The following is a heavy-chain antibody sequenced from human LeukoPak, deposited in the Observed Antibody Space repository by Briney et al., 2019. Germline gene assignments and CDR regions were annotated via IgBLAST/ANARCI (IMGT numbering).Heavy chain of an antibody. V-gene: IGHV4-4*07. CDR2: IYTGGST. CDR1: GGSIGTYY. CDR3: ARAPTAYCLSTNCQPYFDY. D-gene: IGHD2-2*01. Sequence: SETLSFTCSVSGGSIGTYYWSWIRQPAGEGLEWIGRIYTGGSTNYNPSLKSRVTLSIETPKNQFSLELTSVTAADTAVYYCARAPTAYCLSTNCQPYFDYWGQGILVTVSS. J-gene: IGHJ4*02.